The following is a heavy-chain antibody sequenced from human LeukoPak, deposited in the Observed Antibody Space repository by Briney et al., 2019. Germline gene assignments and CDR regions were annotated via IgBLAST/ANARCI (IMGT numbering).Heavy chain of an antibody. Sequence: GASVKVSCKASGYTFTDYYMHWVRQAPGQGLEWMGWINPTTGGTNYAQKFQGRVTMTRDTSISTAYMELSSLRSDDTAVYYCARLGVLEAFDYWGQGTLVTVS. CDR2: INPTTGGT. J-gene: IGHJ4*02. V-gene: IGHV1-2*02. CDR3: ARLGVLEAFDY. D-gene: IGHD3-16*01. CDR1: GYTFTDYY.